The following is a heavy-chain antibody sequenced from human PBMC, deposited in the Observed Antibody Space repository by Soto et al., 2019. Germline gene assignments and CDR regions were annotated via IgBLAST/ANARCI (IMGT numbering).Heavy chain of an antibody. CDR2: MNPNSGNT. D-gene: IGHD6-13*01. V-gene: IGHV1-8*01. Sequence: AGPSVKVSCKASGYTFTSYDINWVRQATGQGLEWMGWMNPNSGNTGYAQKFQGRVTMTRNTSISTAYMELSSLRSEDTAVYYCARAAAATPRQRDYYYYMDVWGKGTTVTVSS. CDR1: GYTFTSYD. J-gene: IGHJ6*03. CDR3: ARAAAATPRQRDYYYYMDV.